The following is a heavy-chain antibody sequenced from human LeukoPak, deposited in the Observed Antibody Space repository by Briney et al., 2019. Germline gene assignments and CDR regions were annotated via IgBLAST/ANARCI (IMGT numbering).Heavy chain of an antibody. D-gene: IGHD3-16*01. J-gene: IGHJ4*02. CDR3: GGGGGGQWGYFDY. V-gene: IGHV1-18*04. CDR2: ISAKNGNT. CDR1: GYTFTTNG. Sequence: ASVKVSCKASGYTFTTNGIIWVRQAPGQGLEWMGWISAKNGNTNYAQNLQGRVTMTSDTSTSTAYMELGSLRSDDTAVYYCGGGGGGQWGYFDYWGQGTLVTVSS.